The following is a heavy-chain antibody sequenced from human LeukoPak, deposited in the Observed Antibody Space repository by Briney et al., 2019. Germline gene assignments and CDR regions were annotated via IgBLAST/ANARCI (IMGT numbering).Heavy chain of an antibody. CDR2: INPSGGTT. CDR3: ARPTSIIPAANIYYYYYGMDV. CDR1: GYTFTSYY. V-gene: IGHV1-46*01. J-gene: IGHJ6*02. D-gene: IGHD6-25*01. Sequence: ASVKVSCKASGYTFTSYYMHWVRQAPGQGLEWMGIINPSGGTTTYAQKFQGRVTMTRDTSTSTVYMELSSLRSEDTAVYYCARPTSIIPAANIYYYYYGMDVWGQGTTVTVSS.